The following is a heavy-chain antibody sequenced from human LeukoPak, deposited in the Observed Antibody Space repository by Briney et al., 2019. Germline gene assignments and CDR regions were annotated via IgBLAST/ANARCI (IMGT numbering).Heavy chain of an antibody. CDR1: GYTFSTYA. V-gene: IGHV1-2*02. D-gene: IGHD4-17*01. J-gene: IGHJ4*02. CDR3: ARSQNDYGDYVSFDY. CDR2: INPNSGGT. Sequence: ASVKVSCKTSGYTFSTYAINWVRQAPGQGLEWMGWINPNSGGTNYAQKFQGRVTMTRDTSISTAYMELSRLRSDDTAVYYCARSQNDYGDYVSFDYWGQGTLVTVSS.